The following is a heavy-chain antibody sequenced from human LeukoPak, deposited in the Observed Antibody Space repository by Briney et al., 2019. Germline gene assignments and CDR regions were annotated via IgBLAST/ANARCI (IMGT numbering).Heavy chain of an antibody. CDR3: ASAEAGLYFDY. D-gene: IGHD6-25*01. CDR1: GGSISSYY. J-gene: IGHJ4*02. CDR2: IYYSGST. V-gene: IGHV4-59*01. Sequence: SETRSLACTVSGGSISSYYWSWIRQPPGKGREWIGYIYYSGSTNYNPSLKSRVNISVDTSKNQLSLKLSSVTAADTAVYYCASAEAGLYFDYWGQGTLVTVSS.